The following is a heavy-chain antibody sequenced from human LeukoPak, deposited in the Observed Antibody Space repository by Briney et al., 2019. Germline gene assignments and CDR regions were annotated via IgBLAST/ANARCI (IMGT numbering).Heavy chain of an antibody. CDR1: GFTFSSYA. CDR3: ARNYGDYIDSFDI. V-gene: IGHV3-23*01. Sequence: GGSLRLSCAASGFTFSSYAMSWVRQAPGKGLEWVSAISGSGGSTYYADSVKGRFTISRDNSKNTLYLQMNSLRAEDTAVYYCARNYGDYIDSFDIWGQGTMVNVSS. D-gene: IGHD4-17*01. CDR2: ISGSGGST. J-gene: IGHJ3*02.